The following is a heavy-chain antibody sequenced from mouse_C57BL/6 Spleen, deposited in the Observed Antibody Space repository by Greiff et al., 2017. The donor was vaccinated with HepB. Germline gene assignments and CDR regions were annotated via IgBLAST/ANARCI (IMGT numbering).Heavy chain of an antibody. D-gene: IGHD1-1*01. CDR3: ARGSNAMDY. V-gene: IGHV1-50*01. Sequence: VQLQESGAELVKPGASVKLSCKASGYTFTSYWMQWVKQRPGQGLEWIGEIDPSDSYTNYNQKFKGKATLTVDTSSSTAYMQLSSLTSEDSAVYYCARGSNAMDYWGQGTSVTVSS. CDR2: IDPSDSYT. CDR1: GYTFTSYW. J-gene: IGHJ4*01.